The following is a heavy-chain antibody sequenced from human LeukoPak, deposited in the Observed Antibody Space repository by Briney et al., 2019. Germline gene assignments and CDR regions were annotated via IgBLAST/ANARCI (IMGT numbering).Heavy chain of an antibody. V-gene: IGHV4-31*03. D-gene: IGHD3-22*01. J-gene: IGHJ4*02. Sequence: SETLSLTCTVSGGSISSDGYYWTWIRQHPGKGLEWIGNIYYSGSTYYNPSLKSRVTISVDTSKNQFSLKLSSVTAADTAVYYCARVSVSSGYPYYFDYWGQGTLVTVSS. CDR2: IYYSGST. CDR3: ARVSVSSGYPYYFDY. CDR1: GGSISSDGYY.